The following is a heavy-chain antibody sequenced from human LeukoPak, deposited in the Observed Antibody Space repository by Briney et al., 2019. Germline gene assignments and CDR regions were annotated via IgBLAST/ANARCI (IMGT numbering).Heavy chain of an antibody. J-gene: IGHJ6*02. CDR2: INPNSGNT. V-gene: IGHV1-8*01. Sequence: ASVKVSCKASGYTFTSYDINWVRQATGQGLEWMGWINPNSGNTGYAQKFQGRVTMTRNTSISTAYMELSSLRSEDTAVYYCARGIPYDFWSGYYTRYYYYGMDVWGQGTTVTVSS. CDR1: GYTFTSYD. CDR3: ARGIPYDFWSGYYTRYYYYGMDV. D-gene: IGHD3-3*01.